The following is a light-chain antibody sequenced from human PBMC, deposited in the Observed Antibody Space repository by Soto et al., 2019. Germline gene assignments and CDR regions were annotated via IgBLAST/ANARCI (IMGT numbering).Light chain of an antibody. CDR2: DVS. V-gene: IGLV2-11*01. CDR3: CSYAGSYTFV. CDR1: SSDVGGYNY. J-gene: IGLJ1*01. Sequence: QSALTQPRSVSGSPGQSVTISCTGTSSDVGGYNYVSWYQQHPGKAPKLMIYDVSKRPSGVPDRFSGFKSGNTASLTISGLQAEDEADYYCCSYAGSYTFVFGTGTKLNVL.